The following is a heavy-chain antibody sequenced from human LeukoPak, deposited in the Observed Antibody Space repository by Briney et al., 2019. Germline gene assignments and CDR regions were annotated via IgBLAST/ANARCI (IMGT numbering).Heavy chain of an antibody. V-gene: IGHV3-7*03. CDR2: IKQDGSEK. J-gene: IGHJ3*02. D-gene: IGHD1-14*01. CDR1: GFIFSNYY. Sequence: GGSLRLSCAASGFIFSNYYMSWVRQAPGKGLEWVANIKQDGSEKFYVDSVKGRFTISRDNAKNSLYLQMNSLRAEDTAMYYCAREGYHLLFIWASDAFDIWGQGTMVTVSS. CDR3: AREGYHLLFIWASDAFDI.